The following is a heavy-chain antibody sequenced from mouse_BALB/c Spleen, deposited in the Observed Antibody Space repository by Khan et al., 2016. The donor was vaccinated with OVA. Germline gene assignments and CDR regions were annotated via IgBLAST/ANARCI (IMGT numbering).Heavy chain of an antibody. J-gene: IGHJ4*01. CDR1: GYTFTSYW. Sequence: DLVKPGASVKLSCKASGYTFTSYWINWIKQRPGQGLEWIGRIAPGSGSTYYNEMFKGKATLTVDTSSSTAYIQLSSLSSEDSAVYFWARSGYGSRGAMDYWGQGTSVTVSS. D-gene: IGHD1-1*01. CDR2: IAPGSGST. CDR3: ARSGYGSRGAMDY. V-gene: IGHV1S41*01.